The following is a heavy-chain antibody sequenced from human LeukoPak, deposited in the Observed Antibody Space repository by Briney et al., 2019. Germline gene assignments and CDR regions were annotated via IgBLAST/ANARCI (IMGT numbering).Heavy chain of an antibody. V-gene: IGHV1-46*01. D-gene: IGHD4-17*01. Sequence: GASVKVSCKASGYTFTSYYMHWVRQAPGQGLEWMGIINPSGGSTSYAQKFQGRVTMTRDMSTSTVYMELSSLRSEDTAVYYCARDPVTPGPYYYMDVWGKGTTVTVSS. CDR2: INPSGGST. CDR3: ARDPVTPGPYYYMDV. J-gene: IGHJ6*03. CDR1: GYTFTSYY.